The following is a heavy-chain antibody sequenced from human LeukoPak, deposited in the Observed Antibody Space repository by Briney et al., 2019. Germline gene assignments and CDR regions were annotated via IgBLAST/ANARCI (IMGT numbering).Heavy chain of an antibody. J-gene: IGHJ4*02. D-gene: IGHD3-10*01. CDR2: ISSSSSYI. CDR1: GFTFSSYS. V-gene: IGHV3-21*01. CDR3: AKGTRFYYGSGTYTPDY. Sequence: GGSLRLSCAASGFTFSSYSMNWVRQAPGKGLEWVSSISSSSSYIYYADSVKGRFTISRDYSKNTLFLQMNNVRAEDTADYYVAKGTRFYYGSGTYTPDYWGQGTLVTVSS.